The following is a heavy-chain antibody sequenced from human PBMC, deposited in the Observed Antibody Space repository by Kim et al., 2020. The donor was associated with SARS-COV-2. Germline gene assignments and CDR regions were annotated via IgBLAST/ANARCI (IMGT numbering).Heavy chain of an antibody. D-gene: IGHD3-22*01. Sequence: SETLSLICTVSGDSISTSAFYWAWIRQSPGKDLEWIGSVFYNWNTYYNPSLKGRVTISMDKSRNQFSLSLTSVTAADTATYYCSRQVDGSGFYYYFDLWG. V-gene: IGHV4-39*01. J-gene: IGHJ3*01. CDR2: VFYNWNT. CDR1: GDSISTSAFY. CDR3: SRQVDGSGFYYYFDL.